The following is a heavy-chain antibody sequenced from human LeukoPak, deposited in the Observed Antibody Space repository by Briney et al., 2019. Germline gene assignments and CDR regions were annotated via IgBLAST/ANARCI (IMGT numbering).Heavy chain of an antibody. J-gene: IGHJ1*01. V-gene: IGHV4-38-2*02. CDR3: ARGYYSDSSQH. Sequence: SETLSLTCTVSGYAISSGYYWGWIRQPPGKGLEWIGSIYHSGSTYYNPSLKSRVTISVDTSKNQFSLKLSSVTSADTAVYYCARGYYSDSSQHWGQGTLVTVSS. CDR1: GYAISSGYY. D-gene: IGHD3-22*01. CDR2: IYHSGST.